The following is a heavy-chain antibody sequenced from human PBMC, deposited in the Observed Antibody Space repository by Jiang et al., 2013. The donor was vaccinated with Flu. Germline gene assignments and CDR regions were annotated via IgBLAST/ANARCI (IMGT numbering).Heavy chain of an antibody. D-gene: IGHD3-3*01. J-gene: IGHJ4*02. Sequence: GLVKPSETLSLTCTVSGGSISSSSYYWGWIRQPPGKGLEWIGSIYYSGSTYYNPSLKSRVTISVDTSKNQFSLKLSSVTAADTAVYYCARGYTVFGVIITYYFDFWGQGTLVTVSS. CDR2: IYYSGST. CDR1: GGSISSSSYY. V-gene: IGHV4-39*07. CDR3: ARGYTVFGVIITYYFDF.